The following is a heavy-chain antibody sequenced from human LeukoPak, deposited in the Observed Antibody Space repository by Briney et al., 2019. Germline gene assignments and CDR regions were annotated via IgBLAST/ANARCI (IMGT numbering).Heavy chain of an antibody. D-gene: IGHD6-19*01. V-gene: IGHV1-24*01. CDR1: GYTLTELS. CDR2: FDPEDGET. J-gene: IGHJ3*02. CDR3: ATIWEQWLVRSDAFDI. Sequence: PGASVKVSCKVSGYTLTELSMHWVRQAPGKGLEWMGGFDPEDGETIYAQKFQGRVTMTEDTSTDTAYMELSSLRSEDTAVYYCATIWEQWLVRSDAFDIWGQGTMVTVSS.